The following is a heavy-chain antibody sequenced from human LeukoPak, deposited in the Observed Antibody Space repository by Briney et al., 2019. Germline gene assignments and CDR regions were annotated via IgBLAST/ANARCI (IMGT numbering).Heavy chain of an antibody. D-gene: IGHD3-22*01. CDR3: ARDTLEYYYDSSGFVDY. CDR2: ISAYNGNT. CDR1: GYTFTSYG. Sequence: ASVKVSCKASGYTFTSYGISWVRQAPGQGLEWMGWISAYNGNTNYAQKLQGRVTMTTDTSTSTAYMELRSLRSDDTAVYYCARDTLEYYYDSSGFVDYWGQGTLVTVSS. V-gene: IGHV1-18*01. J-gene: IGHJ4*02.